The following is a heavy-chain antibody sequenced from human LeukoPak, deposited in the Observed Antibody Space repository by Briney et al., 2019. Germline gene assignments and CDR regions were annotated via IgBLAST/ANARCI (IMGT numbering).Heavy chain of an antibody. CDR1: GFTFDDYT. V-gene: IGHV3-43*01. CDR3: AKDIGLAVATQLDY. D-gene: IGHD6-19*01. CDR2: ISWDGGST. J-gene: IGHJ4*02. Sequence: GGSLRLSCAASGFTFDDYTMHWVRQARGKGLEWVSLISWDGGSTYYADSVKGRFTISRDNSKNSLYLQMNSLRTEDTALYYCAKDIGLAVATQLDYWGQGTLVTVSS.